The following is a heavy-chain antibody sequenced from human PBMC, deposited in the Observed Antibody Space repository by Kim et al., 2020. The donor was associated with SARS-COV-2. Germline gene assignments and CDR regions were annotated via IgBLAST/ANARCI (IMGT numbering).Heavy chain of an antibody. Sequence: ASVKVSCKASGYTFTSYGISWVRQAPGQGLEWMGWISAYNGNTNYAQKLQGRVTMTTDTSTSTAYMELRSLRSDDTAVYYCARDTVVVPAATPENWFDPWGQGTLVTVSS. CDR1: GYTFTSYG. V-gene: IGHV1-18*01. J-gene: IGHJ5*02. CDR3: ARDTVVVPAATPENWFDP. D-gene: IGHD2-2*01. CDR2: ISAYNGNT.